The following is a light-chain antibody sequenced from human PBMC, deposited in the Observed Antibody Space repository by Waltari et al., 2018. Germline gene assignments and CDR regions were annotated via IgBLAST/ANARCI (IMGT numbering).Light chain of an antibody. V-gene: IGKV3-20*01. CDR1: QSVTSIS. Sequence: IVLTQSPGTLSLSPGERPTLSCRASQSVTSISLGWYQQKPGQAPRLLIYGTFNRATGIPDRFSGSGSATDFTLTISRLEPEDFAVYYCEQYDGSVVTFGGGTKVEIK. CDR3: EQYDGSVVT. CDR2: GTF. J-gene: IGKJ4*01.